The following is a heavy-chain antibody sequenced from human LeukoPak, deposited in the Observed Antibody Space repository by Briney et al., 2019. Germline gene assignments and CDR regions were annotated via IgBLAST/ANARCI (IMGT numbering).Heavy chain of an antibody. CDR1: GFTFSSYA. CDR2: ISGSGGST. J-gene: IGHJ4*02. D-gene: IGHD1-26*01. Sequence: GGSLRLSCAASGFTFSSYAMSWVRQAPGKGLEWVSAISGSGGSTYYADSVKGRFTISRDNSKYTLYLQMNSLRAEDTAVYYCAKDLWGSYTAGFDYWGQGTLVTGSS. V-gene: IGHV3-23*01. CDR3: AKDLWGSYTAGFDY.